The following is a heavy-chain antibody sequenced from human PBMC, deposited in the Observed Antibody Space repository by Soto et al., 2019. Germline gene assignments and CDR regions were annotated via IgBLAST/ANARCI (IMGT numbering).Heavy chain of an antibody. CDR3: ARVGSSDCSGGSCYPPTGMDV. Sequence: SETLSLTCTLSGGSISWYYWSWIRQPPGKGLEWIGYIYYSGSTNYNPSLKSRVTISVDTSKNQFSLKLSSVTAADTAVYYCARVGSSDCSGGSCYPPTGMDVWGQGTTVT. CDR2: IYYSGST. J-gene: IGHJ6*02. CDR1: GGSISWYY. D-gene: IGHD2-15*01. V-gene: IGHV4-59*01.